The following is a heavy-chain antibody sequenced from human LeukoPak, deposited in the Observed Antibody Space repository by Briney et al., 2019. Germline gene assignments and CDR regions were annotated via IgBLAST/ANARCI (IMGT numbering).Heavy chain of an antibody. CDR1: GFTFSAFH. D-gene: IGHD6-19*01. Sequence: PGGSLRLSCAASGFTFSAFHMHWVRQASGKGLGWVGRITTKANSYATAYAASVKGRFTVSRDDSKNTSYLQMSSLKTEDTAVYYCTTYTSGHYWGQGTLVTVSS. CDR2: ITTKANSYAT. J-gene: IGHJ4*02. V-gene: IGHV3-73*01. CDR3: TTYTSGHY.